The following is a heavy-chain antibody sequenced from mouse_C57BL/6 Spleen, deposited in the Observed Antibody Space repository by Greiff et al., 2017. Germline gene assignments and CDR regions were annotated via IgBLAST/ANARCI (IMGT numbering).Heavy chain of an antibody. CDR1: GFNIKDYY. J-gene: IGHJ2*01. CDR3: ASPVPTVLATDC. CDR2: IDPEDGET. Sequence: VQLKQSGAELVKPGASVTLSCTASGFNIKDYYMHWVKQRTEQGLEWIGRIDPEDGETKYAPKFKGKATLTADTSSNTAYLQLSSLTSEDTAVYYCASPVPTVLATDCWGEGTTLTVSS. V-gene: IGHV14-2*01. D-gene: IGHD1-1*01.